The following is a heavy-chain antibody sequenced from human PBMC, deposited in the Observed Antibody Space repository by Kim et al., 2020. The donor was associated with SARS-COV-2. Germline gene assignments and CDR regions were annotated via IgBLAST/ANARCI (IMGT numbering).Heavy chain of an antibody. CDR1: GFTFSSYS. CDR2: ISSSSSYI. J-gene: IGHJ4*02. V-gene: IGHV3-21*01. Sequence: GGSLRLSCAASGFTFSSYSMNWVRQAPGKGLEWVSSISSSSSYIYYADSVKGRFTISRDNAKNSLYLQMNSLRAEDTAVYYCARDPHHSGYDLGDYWGQGTLVTVSS. CDR3: ARDPHHSGYDLGDY. D-gene: IGHD5-12*01.